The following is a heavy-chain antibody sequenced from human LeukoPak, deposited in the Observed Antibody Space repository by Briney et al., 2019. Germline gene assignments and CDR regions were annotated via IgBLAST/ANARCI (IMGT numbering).Heavy chain of an antibody. D-gene: IGHD6-13*01. Sequence: SETLSLTCAVYGGSFSGYYWSWIRQPPGKGLEWIGEINHSGSTNYNPSLKSRVTISVDTSKNQFSLKLSFVTAADTAVYYCARRRIAATPLGYWGQGTLVTVSS. CDR3: ARRRIAATPLGY. CDR1: GGSFSGYY. V-gene: IGHV4-34*01. J-gene: IGHJ4*02. CDR2: INHSGST.